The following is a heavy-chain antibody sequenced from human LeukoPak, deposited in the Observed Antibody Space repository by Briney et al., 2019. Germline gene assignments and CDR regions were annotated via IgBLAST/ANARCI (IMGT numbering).Heavy chain of an antibody. CDR1: GFTFRDYW. D-gene: IGHD4-17*01. CDR2: INQDESEQ. J-gene: IGHJ3*01. Sequence: GGSLRLSCAVSGFTFRDYWMTWVRQAPGKGLEWVANINQDESEQYYVDSVKGRFTISRDNAKDSLYLQMNSLRPEDTALHYCARPSVTTGVDAFDFWGQGTMVTVSS. V-gene: IGHV3-7*01. CDR3: ARPSVTTGVDAFDF.